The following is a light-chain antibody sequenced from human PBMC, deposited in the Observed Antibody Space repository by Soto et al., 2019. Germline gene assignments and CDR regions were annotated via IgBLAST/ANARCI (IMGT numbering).Light chain of an antibody. J-gene: IGKJ4*01. CDR3: QQYTNSPLT. V-gene: IGKV3-20*01. CDR2: GAS. CDR1: QTVANKY. Sequence: EIVLTQSPGTLSLSPGERATLSCRASQTVANKYLAWYQQKSGQAPRVVIYGASRRATGIPDRFSGSGSGTDFALTISRLAPEDVAVYYCQQYTNSPLTFGEGTTVEIK.